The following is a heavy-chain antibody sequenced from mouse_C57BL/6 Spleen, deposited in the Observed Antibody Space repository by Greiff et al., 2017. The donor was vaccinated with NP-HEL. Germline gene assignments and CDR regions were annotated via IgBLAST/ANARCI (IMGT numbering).Heavy chain of an antibody. CDR2: ISSGGSYT. V-gene: IGHV5-6*02. Sequence: EVMLVESGGDLVKPGGSLKLSCAASGFTFSSYGMSWVRQTPDKRLEWVATISSGGSYTYYPDSVKGRFTISRDNAKNTLYLQMSSLKSEDTAMYYCARQGDGGRAMDYWGQGTSVTVSS. CDR1: GFTFSSYG. D-gene: IGHD1-1*02. J-gene: IGHJ4*01. CDR3: ARQGDGGRAMDY.